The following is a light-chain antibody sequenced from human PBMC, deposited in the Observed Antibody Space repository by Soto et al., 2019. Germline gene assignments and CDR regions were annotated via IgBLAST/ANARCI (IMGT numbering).Light chain of an antibody. Sequence: EIVLTQSPGTLSLSPGERATLSCRASQSLSSSYSAWFQQKPGQAPRLLIYDASSRATGIPDRFSGSGSGTDFTLTISRLEPEDFAVYYCQQYGSSPFTFGGGTKVEI. J-gene: IGKJ4*01. CDR1: QSLSSSY. CDR2: DAS. CDR3: QQYGSSPFT. V-gene: IGKV3-20*01.